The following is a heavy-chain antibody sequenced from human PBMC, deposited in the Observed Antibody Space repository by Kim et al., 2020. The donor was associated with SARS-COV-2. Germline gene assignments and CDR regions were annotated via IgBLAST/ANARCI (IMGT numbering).Heavy chain of an antibody. J-gene: IGHJ6*02. Sequence: SGPTLVNPTQTLTLTCTFSGFSLSTSGMCVSWIRQPPGKALEWLARRDWEDDKYYSTDLKTRLPISKDNAKNQVVLTMTNRDPVDTATYYCSRDSSSWYHHFYSFGMDVWGPGTTVTVSS. CDR3: SRDSSSWYHHFYSFGMDV. CDR1: GFSLSTSGMC. D-gene: IGHD6-13*01. CDR2: RDWEDDK. V-gene: IGHV2-70*11.